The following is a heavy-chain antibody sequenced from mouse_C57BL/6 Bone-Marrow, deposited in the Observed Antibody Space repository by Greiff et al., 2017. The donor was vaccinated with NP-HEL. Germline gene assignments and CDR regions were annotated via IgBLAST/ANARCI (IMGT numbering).Heavy chain of an antibody. CDR3: AGRGWFAY. Sequence: EVQLQQSGAELVKPWASVSLSCTASGFNINDYYMHWLKQRSEQGLVWIGRIDPEDGETKYAPNFQGKATITADTSSNSAYMQLSSLTSEDTAVYYGAGRGWFAYWGQGTLVTVSA. CDR2: IDPEDGET. J-gene: IGHJ3*01. CDR1: GFNINDYY. V-gene: IGHV14-2*01.